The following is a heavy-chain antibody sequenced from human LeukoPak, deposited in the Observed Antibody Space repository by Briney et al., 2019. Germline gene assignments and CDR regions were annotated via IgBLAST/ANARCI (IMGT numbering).Heavy chain of an antibody. Sequence: PSETLSLTCTVSGGSISSGSYYWSWIRQPAGKGLEWIGRIYTSGSTNYNPSLKSRVTISVDTSKNQFSLKLSSVTAADTAVYYCARAPRIAALDYWGQGTLVTVSS. CDR2: IYTSGST. D-gene: IGHD6-13*01. J-gene: IGHJ4*02. CDR3: ARAPRIAALDY. V-gene: IGHV4-61*02. CDR1: GGSISSGSYY.